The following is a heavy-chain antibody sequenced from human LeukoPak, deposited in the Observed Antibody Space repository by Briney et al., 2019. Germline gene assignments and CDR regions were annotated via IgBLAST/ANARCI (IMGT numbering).Heavy chain of an antibody. V-gene: IGHV1-69*06. D-gene: IGHD1-7*01. CDR1: VGTFSSYA. CDR3: ARYTFRNSADTRGLPDY. Sequence: SVKVSCKATVGTFSSYAISWVRQAPGQGLEWMGGIIPIFGTANYAQKFQGRVTITADKSTSTAYMELSSLRSGGTAVYYCARYTFRNSADTRGLPDYWGQGTLVTVSS. J-gene: IGHJ4*02. CDR2: IIPIFGTA.